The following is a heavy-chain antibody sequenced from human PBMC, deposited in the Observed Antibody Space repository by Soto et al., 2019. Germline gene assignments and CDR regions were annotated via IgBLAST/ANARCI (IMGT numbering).Heavy chain of an antibody. Sequence: VQLVESGGGVVQPGRSLRLSCAASGFTFSSYGMHWVRQAPGKGLEWVAVISYDGSNKYYADSVKGRFTISRDNSKNTLYLQMNSLRAEDTAVYYCAKDPNVGNDYGDQGYFDYWGQGTLVTVSS. CDR3: AKDPNVGNDYGDQGYFDY. CDR1: GFTFSSYG. D-gene: IGHD4-17*01. J-gene: IGHJ4*02. CDR2: ISYDGSNK. V-gene: IGHV3-30*18.